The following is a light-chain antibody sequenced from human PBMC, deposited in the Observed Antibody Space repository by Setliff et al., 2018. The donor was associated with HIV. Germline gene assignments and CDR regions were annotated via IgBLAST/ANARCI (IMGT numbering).Light chain of an antibody. J-gene: IGLJ2*01. V-gene: IGLV1-40*01. CDR1: ISNIGAVYD. CDR2: GNN. CDR3: QSYDSSLSGYVT. Sequence: QSVLTQPPSVSEAPGQRVTISCTGSISNIGAVYDVHWYQQLPGRAPKLLIFGNNNRPSGVPDRFSGSKSGTSASLAITGLQAEDEADYYCQSYDSSLSGYVTFGGGTKVTVL.